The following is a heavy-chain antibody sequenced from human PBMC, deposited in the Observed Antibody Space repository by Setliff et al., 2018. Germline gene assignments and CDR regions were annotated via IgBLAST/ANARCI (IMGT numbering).Heavy chain of an antibody. D-gene: IGHD1-26*01. CDR1: GFTFSSYS. CDR3: ASANTTGYYYFDY. Sequence: PGGSLRLSCVASGFTFSSYSMIWVRQAPGTGLEWVSSVSIGQTHIYYADSVKGRFTISRDNAKNSLYLQVNSLRAEDTAVYYCASANTTGYYYFDYWGQGTLVTGSS. V-gene: IGHV3-21*01. J-gene: IGHJ4*02. CDR2: VSIGQTHI.